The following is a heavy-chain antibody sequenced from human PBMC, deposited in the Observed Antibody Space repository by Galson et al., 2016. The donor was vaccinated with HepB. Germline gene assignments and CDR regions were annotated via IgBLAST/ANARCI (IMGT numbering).Heavy chain of an antibody. CDR1: GFTFTTYA. CDR2: LSGSGVHS. J-gene: IGHJ4*02. CDR3: AKSWGVDDYLWGSPIYYFKS. D-gene: IGHD3-16*01. Sequence: SLRLSCAASGFTFTTYAMSWVRQAPGKGLEWLSSLSGSGVHSYYTDSVKGRFTISRDNSKNTLYLQLNSLRAEDTAVYYCAKSWGVDDYLWGSPIYYFKSWGQGTLVTVSP. V-gene: IGHV3-23*01.